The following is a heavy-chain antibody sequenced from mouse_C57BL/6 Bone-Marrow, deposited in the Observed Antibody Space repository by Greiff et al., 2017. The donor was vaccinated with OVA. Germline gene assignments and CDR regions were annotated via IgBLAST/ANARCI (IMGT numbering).Heavy chain of an antibody. Sequence: EVMLVESGEGLVKPGGSLKLSCAASGFTFSSYAMSWVRQTPEKRLEWVAYISSGGDSIYYADTVKGRFTISRDNARNTLYLQMSSLKSEDTAMYYCTRAGGVVARGYFDYWGQGTTLTVSS. V-gene: IGHV5-9-1*02. CDR1: GFTFSSYA. J-gene: IGHJ2*01. D-gene: IGHD1-1*01. CDR3: TRAGGVVARGYFDY. CDR2: ISSGGDSI.